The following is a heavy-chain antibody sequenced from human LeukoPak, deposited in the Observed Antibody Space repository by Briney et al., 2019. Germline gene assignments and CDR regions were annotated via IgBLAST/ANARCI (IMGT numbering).Heavy chain of an antibody. Sequence: GGSLRLSCAASGFTFSSYSMSWVRQAPGKGLEWVSYITSSSRTIYDADSVKGRFTISRDNAKNSLYLQMNSLRVEDTAVYYCASSPLTFGGVIVPEYFDYWGQGTLVTVSS. D-gene: IGHD3-16*02. J-gene: IGHJ4*02. CDR1: GFTFSSYS. CDR3: ASSPLTFGGVIVPEYFDY. V-gene: IGHV3-48*01. CDR2: ITSSSRTI.